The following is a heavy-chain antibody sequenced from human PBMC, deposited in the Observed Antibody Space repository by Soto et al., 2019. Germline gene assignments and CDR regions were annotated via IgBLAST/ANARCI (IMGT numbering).Heavy chain of an antibody. CDR1: GGTFISYA. Sequence: QVQLVQSGAEVKKPGSSVNVSCKASGGTFISYAFNWVRQAPGHGLEWMGGIIPMFGTANSVQKFQGRVTITADKSTSTAYMELSSLRSEDTAVYYCAVQPGGTFYPYEAFDVWGQGKMVTVSS. CDR3: AVQPGGTFYPYEAFDV. J-gene: IGHJ3*01. CDR2: IIPMFGTA. V-gene: IGHV1-69*06.